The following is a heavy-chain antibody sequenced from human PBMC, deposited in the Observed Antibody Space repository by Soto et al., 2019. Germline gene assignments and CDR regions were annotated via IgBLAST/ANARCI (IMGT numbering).Heavy chain of an antibody. CDR2: ISYDGSNK. D-gene: IGHD1-20*01. V-gene: IGHV3-30-3*01. CDR1: GFTFSSYA. CDR3: ARDQKYNWNQNFDY. Sequence: GGSLRLSCAASGFTFSSYAMHWVRQAPGKGLEWVAVISYDGSNKYYADSVKGRLTISRDNSKNTLYLQMNSLRAEDTAVYYCARDQKYNWNQNFDYWGQGTLVTVSS. J-gene: IGHJ4*02.